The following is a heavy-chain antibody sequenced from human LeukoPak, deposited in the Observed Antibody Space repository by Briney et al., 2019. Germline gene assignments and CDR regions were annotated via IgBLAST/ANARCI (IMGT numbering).Heavy chain of an antibody. V-gene: IGHV3-7*05. CDR2: IKQDGSKK. CDR1: GFTFSSDW. D-gene: IGHD2-2*01. J-gene: IGHJ4*02. CDR3: ARALGDYCSSTSCHYFDY. Sequence: AVRSLRLSCAAPGFTFSSDWMSWVRQAPGQGLESVANIKQDGSKKYYVDSVKGRFSISRDNAKNSLYLQMNSLSVEDTAVYYCARALGDYCSSTSCHYFDYWGQGTLVTVSS.